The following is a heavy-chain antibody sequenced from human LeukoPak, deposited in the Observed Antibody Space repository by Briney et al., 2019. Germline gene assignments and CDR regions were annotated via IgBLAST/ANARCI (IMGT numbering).Heavy chain of an antibody. CDR2: IYYTGIT. CDR3: ARHNRFLEWLTDW. J-gene: IGHJ4*02. V-gene: IGHV4-39*01. Sequence: PSETLSLTCTVSGGSINSGSYYWGWIRQPPGKGLEWIGTIYYTGITYYNPSLKSRVSISVDTSKDQFSLKLSSVTAADTAVYYCARHNRFLEWLTDWWGQGTLVTVSS. D-gene: IGHD3-3*01. CDR1: GGSINSGSYY.